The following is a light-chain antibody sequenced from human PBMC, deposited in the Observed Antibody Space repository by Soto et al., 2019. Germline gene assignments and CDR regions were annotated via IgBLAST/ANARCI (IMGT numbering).Light chain of an antibody. CDR2: AAS. CDR3: QQLNTYPIT. CDR1: HGITSY. Sequence: IQLTQSPSSLSASVGDRVTITCRASHGITSYLAWYQQKPWKALKLLIYAASTLQSGVPSRFSGSGSGTDFTLTISSLQPEDFETYYCQQLNTYPITFGQGTRLEIK. J-gene: IGKJ5*01. V-gene: IGKV1-9*01.